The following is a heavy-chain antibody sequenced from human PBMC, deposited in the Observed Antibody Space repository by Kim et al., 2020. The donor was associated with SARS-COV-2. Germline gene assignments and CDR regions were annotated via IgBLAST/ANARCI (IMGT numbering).Heavy chain of an antibody. CDR2: IYYSGTT. Sequence: SETLSLTCTVSGGSVSSGSYYWNWIRQPPGKGLEYIGYIYYSGTTNYNPSLKGRVTISLDTSKNQFSLKLSSVTAADTAVYFCASGYCSGGNCFWNDYWGQGKRVTVAS. CDR1: GGSVSSGSYY. V-gene: IGHV4-61*01. D-gene: IGHD2-15*01. J-gene: IGHJ4*02. CDR3: ASGYCSGGNCFWNDY.